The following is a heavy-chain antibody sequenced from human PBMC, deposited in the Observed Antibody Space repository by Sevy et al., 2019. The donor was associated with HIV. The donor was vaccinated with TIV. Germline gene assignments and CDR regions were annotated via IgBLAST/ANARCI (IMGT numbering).Heavy chain of an antibody. CDR3: AKVGLYYYDSSGYIQVAGDAFDI. CDR1: GFTFSSYA. CDR2: ISGSGGST. Sequence: GGSLRLSCAASGFTFSSYAMSWVRQAPGKGLEWVSAISGSGGSTYYADSVKGRFTISRDNSKNTLYLQMNSLRAEDTAVYYCAKVGLYYYDSSGYIQVAGDAFDIWGQGTMVTVSS. D-gene: IGHD3-22*01. V-gene: IGHV3-23*01. J-gene: IGHJ3*02.